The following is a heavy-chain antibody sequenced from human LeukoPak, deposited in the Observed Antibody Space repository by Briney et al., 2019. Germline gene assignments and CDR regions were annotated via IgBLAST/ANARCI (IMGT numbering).Heavy chain of an antibody. V-gene: IGHV1-46*01. CDR3: ARPLLATLGYSGYDYGMDV. D-gene: IGHD5-12*01. CDR1: GYTFTSYY. J-gene: IGHJ6*02. Sequence: ASVKVSCKASGYTFTSYYMHWVRQAPGQGLEWMGIINPSGGSTSYAQKFQGRVTMTRDTSTSTAYMELSSLRSEDTAVYYCARPLLATLGYSGYDYGMDVWGQGTTVTVSS. CDR2: INPSGGST.